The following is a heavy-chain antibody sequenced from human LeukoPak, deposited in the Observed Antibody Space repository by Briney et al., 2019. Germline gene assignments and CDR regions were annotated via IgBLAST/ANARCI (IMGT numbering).Heavy chain of an antibody. Sequence: SETLSLTCTVSGGSISSSSYYWGWIRQPPGKGLEWIGSIYYSGSTYYNPSLKSRVTISVDTSKNQFSLKLSSVTAADTAVYYCARDDYSNYGWFDPWGQGTLVTVSS. D-gene: IGHD4-11*01. V-gene: IGHV4-39*07. J-gene: IGHJ5*02. CDR1: GGSISSSSYY. CDR2: IYYSGST. CDR3: ARDDYSNYGWFDP.